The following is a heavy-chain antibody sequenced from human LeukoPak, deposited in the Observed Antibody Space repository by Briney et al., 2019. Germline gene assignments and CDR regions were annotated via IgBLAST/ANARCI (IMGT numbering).Heavy chain of an antibody. CDR1: GFTFSSYA. V-gene: IGHV3-23*01. CDR2: ISGSGGST. J-gene: IGHJ6*03. D-gene: IGHD3-10*01. Sequence: GGSLRLSCAASGFTFSSYAMSWFRQAPGKGLEWVSAISGSGGSTYYADSVKGRFTISKDNSKNTLYLQMNSLRAEDTAVYYCAKDGFGELLGYYYYMDVWGKGTTVTVSS. CDR3: AKDGFGELLGYYYYMDV.